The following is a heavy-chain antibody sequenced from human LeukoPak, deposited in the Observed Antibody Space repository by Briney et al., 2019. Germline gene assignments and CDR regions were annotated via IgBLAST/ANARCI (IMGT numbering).Heavy chain of an antibody. V-gene: IGHV1-3*01. CDR1: GYTFTSYA. CDR2: INAGNGNT. J-gene: IGHJ4*02. D-gene: IGHD6-13*01. Sequence: ASVKVSCKASGYTFTSYAMHWVRQAPGQRLEWMGWINAGNGNTKYSQKFQGRVTITRDTSASTAYMELSSLRSEDTAVYYCARDGTLIAAADMDYWGQGTLVTVSS. CDR3: ARDGTLIAAADMDY.